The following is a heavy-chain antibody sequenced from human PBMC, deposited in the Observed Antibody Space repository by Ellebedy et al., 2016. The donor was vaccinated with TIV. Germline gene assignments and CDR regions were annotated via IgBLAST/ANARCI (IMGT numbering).Heavy chain of an antibody. CDR2: MEYDESNK. CDR1: GFTFSHYG. CDR3: AAKAAQFFFEF. V-gene: IGHV3-30*02. J-gene: IGHJ4*02. Sequence: GESLKISCVASGFTFSHYGMQWVRQAPGKGLEGVAFMEYDESNKDYADSVKGRFTISRDNTKNTLYLQMNGVRPEDTAVYYCAAKAAQFFFEFWGQGTLVAVSS. D-gene: IGHD3-3*01.